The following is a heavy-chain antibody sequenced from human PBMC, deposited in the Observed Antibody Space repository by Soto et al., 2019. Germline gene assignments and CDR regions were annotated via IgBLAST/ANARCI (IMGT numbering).Heavy chain of an antibody. Sequence: TGGSLRLSCAASGFTFRSYWMHWVRQAPGKGLVWVSCMTSDGSSTTYADSVKGRFTISRDNAKNTLYLQMTSLRSEDTAVYYCTRGRSGVPYGMDVWGQGTTVTVSS. CDR1: GFTFRSYW. D-gene: IGHD1-26*01. V-gene: IGHV3-74*01. J-gene: IGHJ6*02. CDR2: MTSDGSST. CDR3: TRGRSGVPYGMDV.